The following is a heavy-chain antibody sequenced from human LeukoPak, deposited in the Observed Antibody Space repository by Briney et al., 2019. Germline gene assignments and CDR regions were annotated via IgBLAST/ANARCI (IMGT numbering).Heavy chain of an antibody. D-gene: IGHD6-13*01. CDR1: GFTFSDYY. CDR3: ARVEYTSSSLFDY. Sequence: GGSLRLSCAASGFTFSDYYMSWIRQAPGKGLEWVSYISSSGSTIYYADSVKGRFTISRDNAKNSLYLQMNSLRAEDTAVYYCARVEYTSSSLFDYWGQGTLVTVSS. CDR2: ISSSGSTI. V-gene: IGHV3-11*01. J-gene: IGHJ4*02.